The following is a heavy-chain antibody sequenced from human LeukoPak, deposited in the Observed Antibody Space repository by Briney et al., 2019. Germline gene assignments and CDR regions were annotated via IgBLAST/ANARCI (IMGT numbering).Heavy chain of an antibody. CDR3: ARDLPAYYYDSSGYYYGYYYYYMDV. CDR2: ISSSSSYI. CDR1: GFTFSSYN. D-gene: IGHD3-22*01. Sequence: GGSLRLSCAASGFTFSSYNMNWVRQAPGKGLEWVSSISSSSSYIYYADSVKGRFTISRDNAKNSLYLQMNSLRAEDTAVYYCARDLPAYYYDSSGYYYGYYYYYMDVWGKGTTVTISS. J-gene: IGHJ6*03. V-gene: IGHV3-21*01.